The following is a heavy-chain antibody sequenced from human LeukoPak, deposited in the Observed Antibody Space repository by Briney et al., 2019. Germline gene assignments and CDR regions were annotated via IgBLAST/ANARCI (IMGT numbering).Heavy chain of an antibody. Sequence: NPSETLSLTCTVSGYSISSGYYWGWIRQPPGKGLEWIGSIYHSGSTYYNPSLKSRVTISVDTSKNQFSLKLSSVTAADTAVYYCARAQYYYDSSGYHTSFDYWGQGTLVTVSS. D-gene: IGHD3-22*01. J-gene: IGHJ4*02. CDR2: IYHSGST. V-gene: IGHV4-38-2*02. CDR1: GYSISSGYY. CDR3: ARAQYYYDSSGYHTSFDY.